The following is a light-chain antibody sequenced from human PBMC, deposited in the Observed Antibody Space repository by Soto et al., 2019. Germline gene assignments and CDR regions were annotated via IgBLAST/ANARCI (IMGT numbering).Light chain of an antibody. Sequence: DIQMTQSPSSLSASVGDRVTITCRASQSISNYLNWYQQKPGKAPKLLMFAASSLQSGVPSRFSAGGSGTDFTLTISSLQPEDFATYYCQQSYSTPRTFGQGTKVEIK. J-gene: IGKJ1*01. CDR2: AAS. CDR3: QQSYSTPRT. V-gene: IGKV1-39*01. CDR1: QSISNY.